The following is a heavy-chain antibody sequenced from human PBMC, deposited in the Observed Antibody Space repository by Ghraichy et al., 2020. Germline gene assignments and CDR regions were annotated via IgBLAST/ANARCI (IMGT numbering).Heavy chain of an antibody. CDR3: ASNWNYAPFDY. Sequence: SQTLSLTCTVSGGSVSSGSYYWSWIRQPPGKGLEWIGYIYYSGSTNYNPSLKSRVTISVDTSKNQFSLKLSSVTAADTAVYYCASNWNYAPFDYWGQGTLVTVSS. D-gene: IGHD1-7*01. J-gene: IGHJ4*02. V-gene: IGHV4-61*01. CDR2: IYYSGST. CDR1: GGSVSSGSYY.